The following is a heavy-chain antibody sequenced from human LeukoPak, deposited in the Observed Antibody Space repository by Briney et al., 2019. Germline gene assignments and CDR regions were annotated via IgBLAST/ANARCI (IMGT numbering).Heavy chain of an antibody. CDR1: GGSISSGGYY. Sequence: PSETLSLTCTVSGGSISSGGYYWSWIRQHPGKGLEWIGYTYYSGSTYYNPSLKSRVTISVDTSKNQFSLKLSSVTAADTAVYYCARVIFGVVIDYWGQRTLVTVSS. V-gene: IGHV4-31*03. D-gene: IGHD3-3*01. J-gene: IGHJ4*02. CDR3: ARVIFGVVIDY. CDR2: TYYSGST.